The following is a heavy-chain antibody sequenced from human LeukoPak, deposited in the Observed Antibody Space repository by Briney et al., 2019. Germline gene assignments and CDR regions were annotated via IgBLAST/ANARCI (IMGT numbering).Heavy chain of an antibody. CDR2: ISGRGVST. J-gene: IGHJ4*02. D-gene: IGHD1-20*01. CDR3: AKAASGNWNDVSDY. CDR1: GFTFSTYA. V-gene: IGHV3-23*01. Sequence: AGSLRLSCAASGFTFSTYAMSWVRQAPGKGLEWVSAISGRGVSTSYADSVRGRFTIFRDNSKNTLYLQMNSLRAEDTAVYYCAKAASGNWNDVSDYWGQGTLVTVSS.